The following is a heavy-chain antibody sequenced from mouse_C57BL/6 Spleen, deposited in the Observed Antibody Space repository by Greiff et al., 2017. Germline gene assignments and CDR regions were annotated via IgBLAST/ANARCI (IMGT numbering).Heavy chain of an antibody. V-gene: IGHV5-17*01. CDR3: ARAVISWFAY. CDR2: ISSGSSTI. CDR1: GFTFSDYG. D-gene: IGHD2-5*01. J-gene: IGHJ3*01. Sequence: DVQLQESGGGLVKPGGSLKLSCAASGFTFSDYGMHWVRQAPEKGLEWVAYISSGSSTIYYADTVKGRFTISRDNAKNTLFLQMTSLRSEDTAMYYCARAVISWFAYWGQGTLVTVSA.